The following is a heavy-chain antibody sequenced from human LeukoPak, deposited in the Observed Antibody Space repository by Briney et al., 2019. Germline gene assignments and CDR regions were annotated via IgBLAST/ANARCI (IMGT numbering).Heavy chain of an antibody. J-gene: IGHJ4*02. V-gene: IGHV4-30-2*01. CDR2: IYHSGST. CDR3: ARASVGRFLEWSRSGVDY. Sequence: PSETLSLTCTVSGGSISSGGYYWSWIRQPPGKGLEWIGYIYHSGSTYYNPSLKSRVTISVDRSKNQFSLKLSSVTAADTAVYYCARASVGRFLEWSRSGVDYWGQGTLVTVSS. D-gene: IGHD3-3*01. CDR1: GGSISSGGYY.